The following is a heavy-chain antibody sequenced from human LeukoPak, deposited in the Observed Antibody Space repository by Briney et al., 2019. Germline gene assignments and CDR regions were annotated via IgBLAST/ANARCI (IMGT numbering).Heavy chain of an antibody. Sequence: GGSLRLSCAASGFTFSTYEMNWVRQAPGKGLEWASYIGGSGTTRYYADSVKGRFTISRDNAKNSLFLQMNSLRAEDTAVYYCVRDGNGWYRTFDPWGQGTLITVSS. J-gene: IGHJ5*02. D-gene: IGHD6-19*01. CDR3: VRDGNGWYRTFDP. CDR1: GFTFSTYE. V-gene: IGHV3-48*03. CDR2: IGGSGTTR.